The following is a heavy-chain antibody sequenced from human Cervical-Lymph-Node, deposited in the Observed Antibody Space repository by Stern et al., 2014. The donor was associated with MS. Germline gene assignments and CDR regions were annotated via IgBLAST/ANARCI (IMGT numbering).Heavy chain of an antibody. CDR3: TRHWNYIGWFDP. V-gene: IGHV1-3*01. CDR2: INVGKGDS. D-gene: IGHD1-7*01. J-gene: IGHJ5*02. CDR1: GYKVTSYA. Sequence: HVQLVQSGAETKQAGASVKISCRASGYKVTSYALYWVRQAPGQTLEWMGWINVGKGDSKYSQKFQDRVTITRDTSASTVYMEMSSLRPEDTAVYYCTRHWNYIGWFDPWGQGTLVTV.